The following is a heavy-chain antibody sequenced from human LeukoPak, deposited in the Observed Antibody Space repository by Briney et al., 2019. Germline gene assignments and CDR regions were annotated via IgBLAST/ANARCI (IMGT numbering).Heavy chain of an antibody. CDR1: GYTFISHG. J-gene: IGHJ4*02. V-gene: IGHV1-18*01. CDR3: ARGSSSGYYYPN. Sequence: ASVKVSCKASGYTFISHGISWVRKAPGQGLEWMGWISTYSGDTNYAQELQGRVTMTTDTFTSTAYMELRSLRSDDTAVYYCARGSSSGYYYPNWGQGTLVTVSS. CDR2: ISTYSGDT. D-gene: IGHD3-22*01.